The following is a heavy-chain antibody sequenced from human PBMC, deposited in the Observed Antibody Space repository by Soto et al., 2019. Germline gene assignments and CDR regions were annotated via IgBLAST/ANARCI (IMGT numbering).Heavy chain of an antibody. Sequence: GGSLRLSCAASGFSFSSHAMSWVRQAPGKGLEWVSVISGSGGSTYYADSVKGRFTISRDNSKNTLYLQMNSLRGDDTAVYFCANDRGEVRGLIPDYWGQGTLVTVSS. CDR3: ANDRGEVRGLIPDY. CDR1: GFSFSSHA. D-gene: IGHD3-10*01. V-gene: IGHV3-23*01. J-gene: IGHJ4*02. CDR2: ISGSGGST.